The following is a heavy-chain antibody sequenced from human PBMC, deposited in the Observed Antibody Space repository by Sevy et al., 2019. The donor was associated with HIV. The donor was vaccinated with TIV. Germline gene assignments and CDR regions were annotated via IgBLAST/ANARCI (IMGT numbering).Heavy chain of an antibody. CDR1: GFTFDGYA. D-gene: IGHD6-19*01. CDR2: VSWNSAFI. Sequence: GGSLRLSCVASGFTFDGYAMHWVRQAPGKGLEWVSGVSWNSAFIGYADSVKGRRTISRDNAKNSLYVQMHSLKPEDTALYYCVKDGGSGSGPSAEYFHLWGQGTLVTVSS. J-gene: IGHJ1*01. V-gene: IGHV3-9*01. CDR3: VKDGGSGSGPSAEYFHL.